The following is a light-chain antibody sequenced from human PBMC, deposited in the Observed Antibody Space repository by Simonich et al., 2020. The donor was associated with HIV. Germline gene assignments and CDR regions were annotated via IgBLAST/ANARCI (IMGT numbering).Light chain of an antibody. J-gene: IGKJ2*01. CDR1: QSVSSSY. CDR3: QQYGSSPPYT. CDR2: DAS. Sequence: EIVLTQSPGTLSLSPGERPTLSCRASQSVSSSYLAWYQQKPGLAPRLLIYDASSRATGIPDRFSGSGSGTDFTLTISRLEPEDFAVYYCQQYGSSPPYTFGQGTKLEIK. V-gene: IGKV3D-20*01.